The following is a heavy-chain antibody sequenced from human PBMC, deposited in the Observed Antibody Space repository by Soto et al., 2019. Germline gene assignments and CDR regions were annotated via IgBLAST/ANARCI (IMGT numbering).Heavy chain of an antibody. D-gene: IGHD1-1*01. V-gene: IGHV1-18*01. Sequence: ASVNVSCKAAGGTFSIYTISWVRQAPGQGLEWMGWISPINGKTNYAQKLQGRVTMTTDTSTSTAYMELRSLRSDDTAVYYCARADWNGGLDYWGQGTLVTVSS. CDR3: ARADWNGGLDY. CDR1: GGTFSIYT. J-gene: IGHJ4*02. CDR2: ISPINGKT.